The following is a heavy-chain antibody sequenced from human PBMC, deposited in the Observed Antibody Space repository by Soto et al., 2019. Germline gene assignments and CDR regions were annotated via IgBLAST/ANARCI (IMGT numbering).Heavy chain of an antibody. CDR1: GFIFSSYW. V-gene: IGHV3-74*01. Sequence: GGSLRLSCAASGFIFSSYWMHWVRQAPGKGLVWVSRINSDGSSTNYADSVKGRFTISRDNAKNTLYLQMNSLRAEDTAVYFCARDLNRYYFDFWGQGTLVTVSS. CDR3: ARDLNRYYFDF. CDR2: INSDGSST. J-gene: IGHJ4*02.